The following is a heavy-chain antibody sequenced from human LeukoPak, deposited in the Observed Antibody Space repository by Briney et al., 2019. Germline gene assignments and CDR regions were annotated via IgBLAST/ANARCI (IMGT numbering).Heavy chain of an antibody. CDR2: ISPTSGTT. CDR1: GFAFSNFA. CDR3: ANLLRSFSRDY. Sequence: GSPCPSRTASGFAFSNFAVSWVGQAPGKGLDWVSAISPTSGTTFYADSVKGRFTISRDNSKNTVYLQMNSLRAEDTAVYYCANLLRSFSRDYWGQG. D-gene: IGHD1-26*01. V-gene: IGHV3-23*01. J-gene: IGHJ4*02.